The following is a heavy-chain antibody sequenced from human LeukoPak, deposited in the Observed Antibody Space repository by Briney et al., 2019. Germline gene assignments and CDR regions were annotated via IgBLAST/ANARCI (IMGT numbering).Heavy chain of an antibody. J-gene: IGHJ4*02. CDR1: GGSISSYY. CDR2: IYYSGST. V-gene: IGHV4-59*08. D-gene: IGHD5-12*01. Sequence: MPSETLSLTCTVSGGSISSYYWSWIRQPPGKGLEWIGYIYYSGSTYYNPSLKSRVTLSVDTSKNQFSLKLSSVTAADTAVYYCARRGGYSGYGPFDYWGQGTLVTVSS. CDR3: ARRGGYSGYGPFDY.